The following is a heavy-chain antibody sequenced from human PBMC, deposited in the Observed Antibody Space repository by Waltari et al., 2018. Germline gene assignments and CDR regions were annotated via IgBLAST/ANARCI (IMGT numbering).Heavy chain of an antibody. J-gene: IGHJ4*02. CDR1: GGSISKYY. Sequence: QVQLQESGPGLVKPSETLSLTCTVSGGSISKYYWSWIRQSTGKGLEWIGSIYYSGVTNSNPSLKSRVTLSVDTSQNHFSLELSSVTASDTALYYCARQRHCDVWTGYYLFDYWGQGTLVTVSS. CDR2: IYYSGVT. V-gene: IGHV4-59*08. CDR3: ARQRHCDVWTGYYLFDY. D-gene: IGHD3-3*01.